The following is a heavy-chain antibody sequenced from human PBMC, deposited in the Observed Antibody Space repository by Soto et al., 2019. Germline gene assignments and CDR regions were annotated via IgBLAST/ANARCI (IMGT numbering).Heavy chain of an antibody. CDR3: AKDLSSHQGPFDY. Sequence: GGSLRLSCAASGFTFDDYAMHWVRQAPGKGLEWVSGISWNSGSIGYADSVKGRFTISRDNAKNSLYLQMNSLRAEDTALYYCAKDLSSHQGPFDYWGQGTLVTVSS. CDR2: ISWNSGSI. J-gene: IGHJ4*02. V-gene: IGHV3-9*01. D-gene: IGHD2-2*01. CDR1: GFTFDDYA.